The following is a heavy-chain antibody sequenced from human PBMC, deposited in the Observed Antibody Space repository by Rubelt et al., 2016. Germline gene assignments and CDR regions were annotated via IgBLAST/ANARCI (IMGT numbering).Heavy chain of an antibody. Sequence: EVQLVESVGGLVQPGGSLRLSCAASGFSVTYNYMSWVRQAPGKGLEWVSLISSDDRTTYADSVKGRFTIPRDVAKNTWYLRMDSRLAGDTAVYYCTIAVHTAVPSPFWYFDFWGQGTLVTVSS. D-gene: IGHD5-18*01. CDR1: GFSVTYNY. V-gene: IGHV3-53*01. J-gene: IGHJ4*02. CDR2: ISSDDRT. CDR3: TIAVHTAVPSPFWYFDF.